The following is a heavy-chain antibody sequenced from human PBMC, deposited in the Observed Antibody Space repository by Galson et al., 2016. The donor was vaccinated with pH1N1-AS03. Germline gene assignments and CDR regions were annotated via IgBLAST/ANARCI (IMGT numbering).Heavy chain of an antibody. J-gene: IGHJ4*02. CDR1: GYIFTSYW. V-gene: IGHV5-51*01. CDR2: IYPGDSDT. Sequence: QSGAEVKKPGESLKISCKASGYIFTSYWVAWVRHMPGKGLEWMGIIYPGDSDTRYSPSFQGQVTISADRSINTAYLQWSSLMASDTAIYYCSRQVRDGYNDYFDYWGQGILVPVPS. D-gene: IGHD5-24*01. CDR3: SRQVRDGYNDYFDY.